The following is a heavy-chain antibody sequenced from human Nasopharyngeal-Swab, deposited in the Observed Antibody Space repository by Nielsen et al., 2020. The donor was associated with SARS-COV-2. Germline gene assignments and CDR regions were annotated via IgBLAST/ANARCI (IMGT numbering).Heavy chain of an antibody. D-gene: IGHD5-18*01. CDR3: ARDPPTTHTAKGGTYYYYGMDV. CDR1: GYTFTSYD. V-gene: IGHV1-8*01. CDR2: MNPNSGNT. Sequence: ASVKVSCKASGYTFTSYDINWVRQATGQGLEWMGWMNPNSGNTGYAQKLQGRVTMTTDTSTSTAYMELRSLRSDDTAVYYCARDPPTTHTAKGGTYYYYGMDVWGQGTTVTVSS. J-gene: IGHJ6*02.